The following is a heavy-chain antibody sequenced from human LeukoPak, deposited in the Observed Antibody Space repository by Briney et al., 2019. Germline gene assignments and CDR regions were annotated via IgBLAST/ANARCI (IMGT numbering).Heavy chain of an antibody. V-gene: IGHV1-8*01. D-gene: IGHD2-15*01. J-gene: IGHJ6*03. Sequence: ASVKVSCKASGYTFSSYDINRVRQATGQGLEWMGWMNPNSGNTGYAKKFQGRVTMTRNTSISTAYMELSSLRSEDTAVYYCVRCYSAYYYYYMDVWGKGTTVTISS. CDR2: MNPNSGNT. CDR3: VRCYSAYYYYYMDV. CDR1: GYTFSSYD.